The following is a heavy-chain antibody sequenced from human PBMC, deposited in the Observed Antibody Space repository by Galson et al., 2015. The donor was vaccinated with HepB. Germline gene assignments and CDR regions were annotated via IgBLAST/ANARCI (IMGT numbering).Heavy chain of an antibody. CDR1: GFTFGSYA. CDR2: ISYDGSNK. D-gene: IGHD3-22*01. CDR3: ARAGYKANGGYSHY. J-gene: IGHJ4*02. V-gene: IGHV3-30-3*01. Sequence: SLRLSCAASGFTFGSYAMHWVRQAPGKGLEWVAVISYDGSNKNYADSVNGRYTISRDNSKNTLYLQVNSLQADDTAVYYCARAGYKANGGYSHYWGQGTLGTVSS.